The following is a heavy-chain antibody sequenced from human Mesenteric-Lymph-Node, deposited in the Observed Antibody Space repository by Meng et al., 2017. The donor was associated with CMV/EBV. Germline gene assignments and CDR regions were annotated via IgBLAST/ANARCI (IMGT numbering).Heavy chain of an antibody. CDR3: SKCFSSTSWDGMDV. CDR1: GFTVSSHY. V-gene: IGHV3-53*01. Sequence: GESLKISCAASGFTVSSHYMSWVRQAPGKGLEWVSVIYSGGSTYYADSVKGRFTISRDNSKNTLYLQMNSLRAEDTAVYYCSKCFSSTSWDGMDVWGQGTTVTVSS. J-gene: IGHJ6*02. D-gene: IGHD2-2*01. CDR2: IYSGGST.